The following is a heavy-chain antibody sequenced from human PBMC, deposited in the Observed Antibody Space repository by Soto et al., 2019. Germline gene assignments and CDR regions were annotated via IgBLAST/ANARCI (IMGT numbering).Heavy chain of an antibody. CDR2: ISGSGGTT. Sequence: EVQLLESGGGLVQPGGSLRLSCAASGFTFSSYAMSWVRQAPGKGLEWVSAISGSGGTTYYADSVKGRFTFSRDNSKNTLYLQMNSLRAEDTAVYYCAKPANGWFRAFDIWGQGTIVTVSS. CDR1: GFTFSSYA. V-gene: IGHV3-23*01. CDR3: AKPANGWFRAFDI. D-gene: IGHD6-19*01. J-gene: IGHJ3*02.